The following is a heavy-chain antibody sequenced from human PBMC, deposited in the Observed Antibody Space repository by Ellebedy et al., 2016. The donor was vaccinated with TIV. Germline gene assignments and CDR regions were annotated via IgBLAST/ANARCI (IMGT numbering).Heavy chain of an antibody. V-gene: IGHV4-39*07. D-gene: IGHD6-19*01. Sequence: SETLSLXXTVSGGSINSSTDYWDWIRQSPGKGLEWIGTIFYTGSTYYNPSLKSRLTLSVDTSRNQFSLKLISVTAADTAVYYCARDKIAVAGLPFDDWGQGSQVTVSS. CDR1: GGSINSSTDY. CDR3: ARDKIAVAGLPFDD. J-gene: IGHJ4*02. CDR2: IFYTGST.